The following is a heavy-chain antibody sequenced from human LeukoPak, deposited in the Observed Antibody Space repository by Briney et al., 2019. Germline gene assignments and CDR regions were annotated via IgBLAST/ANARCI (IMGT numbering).Heavy chain of an antibody. Sequence: GESLKISCKGSGYSFTSYWIGWVRQMPGKGLEWMGIIYPGDSDTRYSPSFQGQVTISADKSISTAYLQWSSLKASDTAMCYCARRIRRNDFWSGYYPYYFDYWGQGTLVTVSS. D-gene: IGHD3-3*01. J-gene: IGHJ4*02. CDR3: ARRIRRNDFWSGYYPYYFDY. CDR1: GYSFTSYW. V-gene: IGHV5-51*01. CDR2: IYPGDSDT.